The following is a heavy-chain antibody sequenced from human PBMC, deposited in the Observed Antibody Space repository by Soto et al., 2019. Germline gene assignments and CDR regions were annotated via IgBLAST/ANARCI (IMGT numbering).Heavy chain of an antibody. D-gene: IGHD2-21*01. Sequence: GGSLRLSCAASGFTFDDYAMHWVRQAPGKGLEWVSGISWNSGSIGYADSVKGRFTISRDNAKNSLYLQMNSLRAEDTALYYCAESAYCGGDCYSGYFQHWGQGTLVTVSS. CDR1: GFTFDDYA. V-gene: IGHV3-9*01. CDR2: ISWNSGSI. J-gene: IGHJ1*01. CDR3: AESAYCGGDCYSGYFQH.